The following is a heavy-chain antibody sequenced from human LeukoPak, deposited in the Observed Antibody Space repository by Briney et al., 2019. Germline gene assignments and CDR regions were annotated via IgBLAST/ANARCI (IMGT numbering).Heavy chain of an antibody. CDR2: ISTGTGNP. V-gene: IGHV7-4-1*02. J-gene: IGHJ4*02. CDR1: GYTFIKYA. Sequence: GASVKVSCKAPGYTFIKYAMNWLRQAPGQRPEWMGWISTGTGNPTYAQGFTGRFVFSLDTSVSTAYLEITSLKAEDTAVYYCTRDFYNSGSSLLDYWGQGTLVTVSS. CDR3: TRDFYNSGSSLLDY. D-gene: IGHD3-10*01.